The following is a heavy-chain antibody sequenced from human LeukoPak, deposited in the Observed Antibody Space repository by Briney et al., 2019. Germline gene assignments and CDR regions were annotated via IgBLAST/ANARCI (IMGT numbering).Heavy chain of an antibody. CDR1: GGSISSYY. Sequence: SETRSPTCTVPGGSISSYYWSWIRQPPGKGLEWIGYIYYTGSTNYNPSLKSRVTMSADTSKNQFSLKLSSVTAADTAVYFCARVGGWEPKLHGVTFDYLGQGTLVTVPS. V-gene: IGHV4-59*01. CDR2: IYYTGST. CDR3: ARVGGWEPKLHGVTFDY. J-gene: IGHJ4*02. D-gene: IGHD1-26*01.